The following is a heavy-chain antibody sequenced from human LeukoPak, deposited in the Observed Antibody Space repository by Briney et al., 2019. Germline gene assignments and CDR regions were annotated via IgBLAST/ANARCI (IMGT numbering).Heavy chain of an antibody. CDR2: ISSSSSYI. CDR3: AELGITMIGGV. V-gene: IGHV3-21*01. J-gene: IGHJ6*04. CDR1: GFTFSSYS. Sequence: GGSLRLSCAASGFTFSSYSMNWVRQAPGKGLEWVSSISSSSSYIYYADSLKGRFTISRNNAKNSLYLQMNSLRAEDTAVYYCAELGITMIGGVWGKGTTVTISS. D-gene: IGHD3-10*02.